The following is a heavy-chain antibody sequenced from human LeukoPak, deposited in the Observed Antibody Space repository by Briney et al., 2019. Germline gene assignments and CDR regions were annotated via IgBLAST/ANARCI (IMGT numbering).Heavy chain of an antibody. J-gene: IGHJ4*02. CDR3: ARDGGSILWFGELLYY. D-gene: IGHD3-10*01. CDR2: ISGRGFST. Sequence: GGSLRLSCAASGFTFSSYAMSWVRQAPGNGLEWVSVISGRGFSTYYADSVKGRFTISRDNSKNTLYLQMNSLRAEDTAVYYCARDGGSILWFGELLYYWGQGTLVTVSS. CDR1: GFTFSSYA. V-gene: IGHV3-23*01.